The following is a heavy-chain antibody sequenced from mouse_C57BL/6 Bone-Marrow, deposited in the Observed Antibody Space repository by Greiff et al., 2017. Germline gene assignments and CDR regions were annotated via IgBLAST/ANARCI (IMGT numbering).Heavy chain of an antibody. CDR1: GFNIKDDY. V-gene: IGHV14-4*01. J-gene: IGHJ2*01. CDR3: TPFYYYGSSYDY. CDR2: IDPENGDT. Sequence: LVESGAELVRPGASVKLSCTASGFNIKDDYMHWVKQRPEQGLEWIGWIDPENGDTEYASKFQGKATITGDTSSNTAYLQLSSLTSEDTAVYYCTPFYYYGSSYDYWGQGTTLTVSS. D-gene: IGHD1-1*01.